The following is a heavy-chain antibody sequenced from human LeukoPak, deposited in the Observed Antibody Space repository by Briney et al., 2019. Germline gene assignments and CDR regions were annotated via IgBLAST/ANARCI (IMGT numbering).Heavy chain of an antibody. CDR2: INPNSGGT. J-gene: IGHJ5*02. V-gene: IGHV1-2*02. Sequence: ASVKVSCKASGYTFTGYYMHWVRQAPGQGLEWMGWINPNSGGTNYAQKFQGRVTMTRDTSISTAYMELSRLRSDDTAVYYCARDLGQQLRFARLPAAVNWFDPWGQGTLVTVSS. CDR1: GYTFTGYY. CDR3: ARDLGQQLRFARLPAAVNWFDP. D-gene: IGHD2-2*01.